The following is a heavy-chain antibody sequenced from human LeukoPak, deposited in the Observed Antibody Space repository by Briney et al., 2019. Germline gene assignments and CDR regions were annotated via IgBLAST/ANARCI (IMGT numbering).Heavy chain of an antibody. Sequence: SQTLSLTCAISGDSVSSNSATWTWIRQSPSRGLEWLGRTYYRSKWYNDYAVSVKSRITINPDTSKNQFSLQLNSVTPEDTAVYYCAREIGFGEGLGVLDYWGQGTLVTVSS. D-gene: IGHD3-10*01. CDR1: GDSVSSNSAT. CDR2: TYYRSKWYN. V-gene: IGHV6-1*01. CDR3: AREIGFGEGLGVLDY. J-gene: IGHJ4*02.